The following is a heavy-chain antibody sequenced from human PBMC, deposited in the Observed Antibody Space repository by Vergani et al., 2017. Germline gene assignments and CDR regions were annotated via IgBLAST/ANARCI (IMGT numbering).Heavy chain of an antibody. CDR3: ARRGRCTIFGVVIRTVDY. CDR2: IKQDGSEK. D-gene: IGHD3-3*01. J-gene: IGHJ4*02. CDR1: GFTFSSYW. Sequence: EVQLVESGGGLVQPGGSLRLSCAASGFTFSSYWMSWVRQAPGKGLEWVANIKQDGSEKYYVDSVKGRFTISRDNAKNSLYLQMNSLRAEDTAVYYCARRGRCTIFGVVIRTVDYWGQGTLVTVSS. V-gene: IGHV3-7*01.